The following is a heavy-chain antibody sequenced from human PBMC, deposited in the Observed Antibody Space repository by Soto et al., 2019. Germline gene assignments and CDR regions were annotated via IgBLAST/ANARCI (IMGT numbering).Heavy chain of an antibody. D-gene: IGHD4-17*01. J-gene: IGHJ4*02. CDR2: IYYSGST. Sequence: PSETLSLTCTVSGGSISSYYWSWIRQPPGKGLEWIGYIYYSGSTNYNPSLKSRVTISVDTSKNQFSLKLSSVTAADTAVYYCARHRDDYGFGYYFDYWGQGTLVTVSS. V-gene: IGHV4-59*08. CDR3: ARHRDDYGFGYYFDY. CDR1: GGSISSYY.